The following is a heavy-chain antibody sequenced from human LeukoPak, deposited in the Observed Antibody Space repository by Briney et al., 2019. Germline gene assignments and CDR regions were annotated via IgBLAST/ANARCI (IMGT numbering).Heavy chain of an antibody. CDR1: GFTFSDYA. CDR3: SRDSGWSFDY. J-gene: IGHJ4*02. CDR2: IRSKAYGGTT. V-gene: IGHV3-49*04. Sequence: GGSLRLSCTASGFTFSDYAMTWVRQAPGKGLEWVGFIRSKAYGGTTEYAASVEGRFTISRDDSKSIVYLQMNSPKTEDTAVYYCSRDSGWSFDYWGQGTLVTVSS. D-gene: IGHD6-19*01.